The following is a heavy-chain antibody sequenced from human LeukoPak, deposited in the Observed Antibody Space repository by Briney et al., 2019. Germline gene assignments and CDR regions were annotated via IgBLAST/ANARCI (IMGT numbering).Heavy chain of an antibody. CDR2: IYHSGST. J-gene: IGHJ3*01. Sequence: SETLSLTCVVSGYSISSGYYWGWIRQPPGKGLEWIGSIYHSGSTYYNPSLKSRVTMSVDTSRNQFSLKLSSVDAADTAVYYCAKAGVRYFDSSGLYAFDFWGQGTTVTVSS. CDR3: AKAGVRYFDSSGLYAFDF. D-gene: IGHD3-22*01. CDR1: GYSISSGYY. V-gene: IGHV4-38-2*01.